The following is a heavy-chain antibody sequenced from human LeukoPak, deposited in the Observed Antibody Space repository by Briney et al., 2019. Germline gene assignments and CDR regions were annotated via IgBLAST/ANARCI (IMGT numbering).Heavy chain of an antibody. CDR2: IRSKVYGATT. V-gene: IGHV3-49*04. Sequence: GRSLRLSCTASGFTFGDYAMSWGRQAPGKGLEWVCSIRSKVYGATTEYAASVKVRFTISRDDAKSMAYLQVNSLKPEDTAVYYCTRDIRLRADYYYYGMDVWGQGTTVTVSS. J-gene: IGHJ6*02. D-gene: IGHD5-12*01. CDR1: GFTFGDYA. CDR3: TRDIRLRADYYYYGMDV.